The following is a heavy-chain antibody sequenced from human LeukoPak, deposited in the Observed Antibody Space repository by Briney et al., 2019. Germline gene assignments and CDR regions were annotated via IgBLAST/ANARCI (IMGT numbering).Heavy chain of an antibody. CDR1: RGTFSSYA. CDR2: IIPIFGTA. Sequence: SVKVSCKASRGTFSSYAISWVRQAPGQGLEWMGRIIPIFGTANYAQKFQGRVTITTDESTSTAYMELSSLRSEDTAVYYCAREVYSYGIVPQYYFDYWGQGTLVTVSS. CDR3: AREVYSYGIVPQYYFDY. D-gene: IGHD5-18*01. V-gene: IGHV1-69*05. J-gene: IGHJ4*02.